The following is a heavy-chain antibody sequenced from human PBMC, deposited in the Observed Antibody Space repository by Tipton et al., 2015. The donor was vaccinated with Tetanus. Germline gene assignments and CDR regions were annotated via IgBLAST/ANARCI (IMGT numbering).Heavy chain of an antibody. CDR2: IYTSGST. J-gene: IGHJ4*02. CDR3: ARLDCSGGSCYHLDY. V-gene: IGHV4-4*07. Sequence: TLSLTCTVSGGSISSYYWSWIRQPAGKGLEWIGRIYTSGSTNYNPSLKSRVTMSVDTSKNQYSLKLSSVTAADTAVYYCARLDCSGGSCYHLDYWGQGTLVTVSS. D-gene: IGHD2-15*01. CDR1: GGSISSYY.